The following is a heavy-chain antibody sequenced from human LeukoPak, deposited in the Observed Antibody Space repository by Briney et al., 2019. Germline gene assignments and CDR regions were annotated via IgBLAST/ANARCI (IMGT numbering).Heavy chain of an antibody. V-gene: IGHV1-2*02. CDR2: INPNSGGT. CDR1: GYTFTGYY. Sequence: ASVKVSCKASGYTFTGYYMHWVRQAPGQGLEWMGWINPNSGGTNYAQKFQGRVTMTRDTSISTAYMELSRLRSGDTAVYYCARGGSRYCSSTSCYSAFDYWGQGTLVTVSS. J-gene: IGHJ4*02. D-gene: IGHD2-2*02. CDR3: ARGGSRYCSSTSCYSAFDY.